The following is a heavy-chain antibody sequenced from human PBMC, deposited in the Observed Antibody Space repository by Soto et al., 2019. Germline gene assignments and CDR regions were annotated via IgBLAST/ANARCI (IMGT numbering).Heavy chain of an antibody. D-gene: IGHD3-16*02. CDR1: GFTFTNYA. J-gene: IGHJ4*02. CDR3: VKTSRPHLGELSLPEIHFDN. V-gene: IGHV3-23*01. Sequence: EVQLLESGGGLVQPGGSLRLSCAASGFTFTNYAMNWVRQAPGKGLEWVSGISGSGGRTYYADSVQGRFTISRDNSKNTVYLQMNSLRAEDTAVYYCVKTSRPHLGELSLPEIHFDNWGQGTLVTVSS. CDR2: ISGSGGRT.